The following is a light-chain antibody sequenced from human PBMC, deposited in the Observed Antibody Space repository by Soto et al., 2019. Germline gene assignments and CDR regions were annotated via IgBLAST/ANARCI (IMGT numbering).Light chain of an antibody. CDR1: SSNIGSNT. V-gene: IGLV1-44*01. CDR3: AAWDDRLNGYV. J-gene: IGLJ1*01. CDR2: NNN. Sequence: QSVLTQPPSASGTPGQRATISCSGSSSNIGSNTVNWYQQLPGTAPKLLIYNNNHRPSGVPDRFSGSKSGTSDSLAISGLQSEDEADYYCAAWDDRLNGYVFGTGTKVTVL.